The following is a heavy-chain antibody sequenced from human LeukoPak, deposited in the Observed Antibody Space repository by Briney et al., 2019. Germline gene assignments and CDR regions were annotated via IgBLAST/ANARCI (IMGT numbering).Heavy chain of an antibody. CDR1: GGSVRSYY. D-gene: IGHD3-22*01. J-gene: IGHJ4*02. CDR2: ICAGGHT. Sequence: SSETLSLTCTVSGGSVRSYYWSWIRQPAGKGLEWIGRICAGGHTDHNPSLRSRVTMSVDSSKNQFSLRLSSVTAADTAVYYCAREHKDYDGDGYYYGYWGQGTLVTVSS. V-gene: IGHV4-4*07. CDR3: AREHKDYDGDGYYYGY.